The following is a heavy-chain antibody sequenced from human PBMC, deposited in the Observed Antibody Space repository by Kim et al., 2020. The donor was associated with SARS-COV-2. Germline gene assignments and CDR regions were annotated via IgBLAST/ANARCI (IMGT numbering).Heavy chain of an antibody. CDR1: GFTFSSYS. CDR3: ARVPRAAAGTRGYYYYYGMDV. V-gene: IGHV3-21*01. J-gene: IGHJ6*02. D-gene: IGHD6-13*01. Sequence: GGSLRLSCAASGFTFSSYSMNWVRQAPGKGLEWVSSISSSSSYIYYADSVKGRFTISRDNAKNSLYLQMNSLRAEDTAVYYCARVPRAAAGTRGYYYYYGMDVLGQGTTVTVSS. CDR2: ISSSSSYI.